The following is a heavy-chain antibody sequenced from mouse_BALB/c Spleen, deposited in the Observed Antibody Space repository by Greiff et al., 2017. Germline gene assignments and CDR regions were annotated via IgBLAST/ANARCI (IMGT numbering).Heavy chain of an antibody. CDR2: IYPGSGST. J-gene: IGHJ2*01. CDR3: TRDGNSYYFDY. D-gene: IGHD2-1*01. V-gene: IGHV1S22*01. CDR1: GYTFTSYW. Sequence: LQQPGSELVRPGASVKLSCTASGYTFTSYWMHWVKQRPGQGLEWIGNIYPGSGSTNYDEKFKSKATLTVDTSSSTAYMQLSSLTSEDSAVYYWTRDGNSYYFDYWGQGTTLTVSS.